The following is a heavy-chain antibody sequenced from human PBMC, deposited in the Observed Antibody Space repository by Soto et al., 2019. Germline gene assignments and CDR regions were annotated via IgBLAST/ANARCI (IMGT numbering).Heavy chain of an antibody. CDR2: FDPEDGET. CDR3: ATVLTMVRGETEPNYYGMDV. J-gene: IGHJ6*02. D-gene: IGHD3-10*01. Sequence: ASVKVSCKVSGYTLTELSMHWVRQAPGKGLEWMGGFDPEDGETIYAQKFQGRVTMTEDTSTDTAYMELSSLRSEDTAVYYCATVLTMVRGETEPNYYGMDVWGQGTTVTFSS. CDR1: GYTLTELS. V-gene: IGHV1-24*01.